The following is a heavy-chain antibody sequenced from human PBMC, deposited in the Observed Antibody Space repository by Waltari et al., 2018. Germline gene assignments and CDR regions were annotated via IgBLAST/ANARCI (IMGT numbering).Heavy chain of an antibody. D-gene: IGHD1-1*01. J-gene: IGHJ4*02. V-gene: IGHV4-38-2*01. CDR3: AGHLLRDGYNIFDY. CDR2: GSHIGVT. CDR1: GYPIGSGFY. Sequence: QVQLHESGPGLGKPSETLYLTCAVSGYPIGSGFYWGWIRQPTGKDLEWIGMGSHIGVTFSNPSLQTRVNISMDTSKNQLSLKGTSVTAADTAAYYCAGHLLRDGYNIFDYWGQGTLVTVSS.